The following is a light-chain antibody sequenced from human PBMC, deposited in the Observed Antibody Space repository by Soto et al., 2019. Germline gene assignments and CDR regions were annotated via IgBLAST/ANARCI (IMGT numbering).Light chain of an antibody. CDR2: DNN. Sequence: QSVLTQPPSVSAAPGQKVTISCSGSSSNIGNNYVSWYQQLPGTAPKLLIYDNNKRPSGIPDRFSGSKSGTSATLGITGLQTGDEADYYGGTWDSSLSGGGVVFGGGTKLTVL. V-gene: IGLV1-51*01. CDR3: GTWDSSLSGGGVV. J-gene: IGLJ2*01. CDR1: SSNIGNNY.